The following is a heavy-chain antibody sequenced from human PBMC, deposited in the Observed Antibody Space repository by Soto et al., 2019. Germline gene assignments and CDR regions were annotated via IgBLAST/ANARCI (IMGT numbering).Heavy chain of an antibody. J-gene: IGHJ5*02. D-gene: IGHD6-13*01. V-gene: IGHV1-69*13. CDR3: ASDTLVPQNSLDP. Sequence: ASVKVSCKASGGIFSSYAISWVRQAPGQGLEWMGGIIPIFGTANYAQKFQGRVTITADESTSTAYMELSSLRPEDTAVSYCASDTLVPQNSLDPSGPGTLVAVSS. CDR2: IIPIFGTA. CDR1: GGIFSSYA.